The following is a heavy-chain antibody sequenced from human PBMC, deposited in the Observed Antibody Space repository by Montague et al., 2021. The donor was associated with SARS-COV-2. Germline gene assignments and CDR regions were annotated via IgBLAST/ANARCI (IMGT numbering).Heavy chain of an antibody. CDR2: IYYRGTT. CDR3: ATQEDPSGWIPGPFDF. Sequence: SETLSLTCTVSGGSISSSSYYWAWIRQPPGKGLEWIGGIYYRGTTYYNPSLKSRVFISVATSKNQLSLALTSVAAADTAVYYCATQEDPSGWIPGPFDFWGQGTLLSVSS. D-gene: IGHD6-19*01. V-gene: IGHV4-39*01. CDR1: GGSISSSSYY. J-gene: IGHJ4*02.